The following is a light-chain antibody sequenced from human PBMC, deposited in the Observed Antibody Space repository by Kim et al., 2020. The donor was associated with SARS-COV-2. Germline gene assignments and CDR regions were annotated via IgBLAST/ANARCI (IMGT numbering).Light chain of an antibody. CDR3: QVWDSGSDHWV. V-gene: IGLV3-21*04. Sequence: SYELTQPPSVSEAPGKAATITCGGDDIGTKSVHWYQQKPGQAPVLVIYYDTDRPSGIPERFSASNSGNTATLTVSRVEGGDDADYYCQVWDSGSDHWVFGGGTQLTVL. CDR2: YDT. CDR1: DIGTKS. J-gene: IGLJ3*02.